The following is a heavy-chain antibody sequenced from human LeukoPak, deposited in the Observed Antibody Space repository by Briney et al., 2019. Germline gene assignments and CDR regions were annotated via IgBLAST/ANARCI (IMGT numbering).Heavy chain of an antibody. CDR1: GGSISSYY. Sequence: PSETLSLTCTVSGGSISSYYWSWIRQPAGKGLEWIGRIYTSGSANYNPSLKSRVTMSVDTSKNQFSLKLSSVTAADTAVYYCARANREWELLGFDPWGQGTLVTVSS. V-gene: IGHV4-4*07. CDR3: ARANREWELLGFDP. D-gene: IGHD1-26*01. CDR2: IYTSGSA. J-gene: IGHJ5*02.